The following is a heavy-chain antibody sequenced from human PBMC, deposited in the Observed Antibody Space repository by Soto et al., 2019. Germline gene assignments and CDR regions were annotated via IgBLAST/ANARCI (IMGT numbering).Heavy chain of an antibody. CDR1: GFTFNSYV. D-gene: IGHD1-26*01. J-gene: IGHJ6*02. CDR3: ARTRSAWSDFHYYSLDV. CDR2: ISYDSTKT. Sequence: QVQLVESGGGVVQPGRSLRLSCAASGFTFNSYVMHWVRQGPGNGLEWVAFISYDSTKTYYADSVKGRFTISRDNSNSALYVQMNSLTGEDTAVYYCARTRSAWSDFHYYSLDVWGQGTTVTVSS. V-gene: IGHV3-30*03.